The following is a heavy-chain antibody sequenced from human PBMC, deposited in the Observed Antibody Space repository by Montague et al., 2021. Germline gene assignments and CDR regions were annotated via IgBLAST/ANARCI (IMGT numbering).Heavy chain of an antibody. CDR2: IYDSGST. Sequence: TRSLTCSVSGGSISSGGFYWSWIRQHPGKGPEWIGSIYDSGSTNYNPSLKSRLTLSRDTSKNQVSLSLTSVTAAETAVYYCARSGGYCSGGRCDTFDYWGQGTLVTVSS. CDR3: ARSGGYCSGGRCDTFDY. D-gene: IGHD2-15*01. V-gene: IGHV4-31*03. CDR1: GGSISSGGFY. J-gene: IGHJ4*02.